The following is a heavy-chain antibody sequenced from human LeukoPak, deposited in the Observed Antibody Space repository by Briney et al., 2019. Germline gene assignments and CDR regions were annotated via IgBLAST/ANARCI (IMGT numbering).Heavy chain of an antibody. Sequence: WASVKVSCKASGDNFSSYVFTWVRQAPGQGLEWMGRIIPILDVANFAQKFKGRVSITADKSTNTAHLELSNLRSEDTAVYYCTREGVYSPDPSSYHRLPFDIWGKGTVVIVSS. CDR3: TREGVYSPDPSSYHRLPFDI. CDR1: GDNFSSYV. CDR2: IIPILDVA. V-gene: IGHV1-69*04. J-gene: IGHJ3*02. D-gene: IGHD3-16*02.